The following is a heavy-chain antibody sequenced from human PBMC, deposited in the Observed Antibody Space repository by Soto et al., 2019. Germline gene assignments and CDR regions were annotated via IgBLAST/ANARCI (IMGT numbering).Heavy chain of an antibody. J-gene: IGHJ6*02. CDR1: GESFSNHY. V-gene: IGHV4-34*01. CDR2: INYSGST. CDR3: ARGVVYRDVGLAYGMDV. Sequence: SETLSLTCAVYGESFSNHYWTWFRQSPGKGLEWVGEINYSGSTRYNWSLGSRVTISVDTSKNQFSLMVTSVTAEDTAVYYCARGVVYRDVGLAYGMDVWGQGTTVTVSS. D-gene: IGHD3-22*01.